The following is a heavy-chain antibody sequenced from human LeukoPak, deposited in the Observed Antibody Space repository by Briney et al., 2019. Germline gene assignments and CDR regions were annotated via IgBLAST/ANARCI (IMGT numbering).Heavy chain of an antibody. CDR2: INHSGST. J-gene: IGHJ5*02. CDR3: ARGQDEYCSSTSCSRDWFAP. CDR1: GGSFSGYY. Sequence: SGTLSLTCAVYGGSFSGYYWSWIRQPPGKGLEWIGEINHSGSTNYNPSLKSRVTISVDTSKNQFSLKLSSVTAADTAVYYCARGQDEYCSSTSCSRDWFAPWGQGTLVTVSS. D-gene: IGHD2-2*01. V-gene: IGHV4-34*01.